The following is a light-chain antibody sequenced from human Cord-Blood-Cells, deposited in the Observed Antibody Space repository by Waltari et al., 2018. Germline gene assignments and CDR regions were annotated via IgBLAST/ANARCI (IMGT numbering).Light chain of an antibody. Sequence: EIVMTQSAATLSVSPGDRATLSCRASQSVSSNLALYQQKPGQAPRLLIYGASTRATGIPARFSGSGSGTEFTLTISSLQSEDFAVYYCQQYNSWPLTFGGGTKVEIK. CDR3: QQYNSWPLT. CDR2: GAS. V-gene: IGKV3-15*01. J-gene: IGKJ4*01. CDR1: QSVSSN.